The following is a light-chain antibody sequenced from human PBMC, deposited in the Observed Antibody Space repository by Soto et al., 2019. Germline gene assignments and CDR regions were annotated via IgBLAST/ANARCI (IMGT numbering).Light chain of an antibody. J-gene: IGLJ1*01. CDR1: SSDVGGSNY. CDR3: GSYTSSSTLYV. CDR2: DVS. Sequence: QPASVSGSPGQSITISCTGTSSDVGGSNYVSWYQQHPGKAPKLMIYDVSNRPSGVSNRFSGSKSGNTASLTISGLQAEDEADYYCGSYTSSSTLYVFGTGTKLTVL. V-gene: IGLV2-14*01.